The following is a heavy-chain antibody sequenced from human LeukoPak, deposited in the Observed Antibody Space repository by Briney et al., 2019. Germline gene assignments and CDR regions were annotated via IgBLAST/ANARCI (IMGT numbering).Heavy chain of an antibody. CDR3: AKDLADYYDSSGSIDY. J-gene: IGHJ4*02. D-gene: IGHD3-22*01. Sequence: PGGSLRLSCAASGFTFNNYGMHWVRQAPGKGLEWVAFIRYDGSNKYYADSVKGRFTISRDNSKNTLSLQMNSLRAEDTAVFYCAKDLADYYDSSGSIDYWGREPWSPSPQ. CDR2: IRYDGSNK. CDR1: GFTFNNYG. V-gene: IGHV3-30*02.